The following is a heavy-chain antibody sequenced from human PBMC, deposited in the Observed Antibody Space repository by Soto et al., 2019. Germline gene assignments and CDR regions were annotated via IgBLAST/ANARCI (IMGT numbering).Heavy chain of an antibody. V-gene: IGHV3-23*01. Sequence: GGSLRLSCAASGFTFSSYSMTWVRQAPGKGLEWVSVISGSSATTYYADSVKGRFSISRDNSKSTLYLQMNSLRAEDTAVYYCANKRPADAIHIWGQGTMVTVSS. J-gene: IGHJ3*02. CDR2: ISGSSATT. CDR1: GFTFSSYS. D-gene: IGHD1-1*01. CDR3: ANKRPADAIHI.